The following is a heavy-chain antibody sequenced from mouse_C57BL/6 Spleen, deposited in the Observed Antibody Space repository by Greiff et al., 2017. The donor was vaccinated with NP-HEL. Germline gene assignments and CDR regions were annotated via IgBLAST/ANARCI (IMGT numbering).Heavy chain of an antibody. Sequence: EVKLVESGGGLVQPGGSLKLSCAASGFTFSDYYMYWVRQTPEKRLEWVAYISNGGGSTYYPDTVKGRFTISRDNATNTLYLQMSRLKSEDTAMYYCARSAANWDVGYFDVWGTGTTVTVSS. V-gene: IGHV5-12*01. D-gene: IGHD4-1*02. CDR1: GFTFSDYY. CDR2: ISNGGGST. CDR3: ARSAANWDVGYFDV. J-gene: IGHJ1*03.